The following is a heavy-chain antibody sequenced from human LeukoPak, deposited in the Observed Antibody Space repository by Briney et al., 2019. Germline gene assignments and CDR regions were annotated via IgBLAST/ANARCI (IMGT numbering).Heavy chain of an antibody. D-gene: IGHD6-19*01. CDR3: ARFAVHRRIAVPGQFGLDY. CDR2: INPSGGST. CDR1: GYNFTGYY. V-gene: IGHV1-46*01. Sequence: GASVKVSCNASGYNFTGYYMHWVRQAPGQGLEWMGIINPSGGSTSYAQKFQGRVTMTRDTSTSTVYMELSSLRSDDTAVYYCARFAVHRRIAVPGQFGLDYWGQGTLVTVSS. J-gene: IGHJ4*02.